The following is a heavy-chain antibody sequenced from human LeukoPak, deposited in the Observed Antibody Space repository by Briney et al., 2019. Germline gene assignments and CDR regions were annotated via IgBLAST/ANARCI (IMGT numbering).Heavy chain of an antibody. CDR1: GGSISSSSYY. CDR2: IYYSGRT. J-gene: IGHJ6*03. D-gene: IGHD3-3*01. CDR3: ARDGGGYYSRYYYYMDV. Sequence: KTSETLSLTCTVSGGSISSSSYYWGWIRQPPGKGLEWIGSIYYSGRTYYDPSFKSRVTISVDTSKNQFSLKLTSVTAADTAVYYCARDGGGYYSRYYYYMDVWGKGTTVTVSS. V-gene: IGHV4-39*07.